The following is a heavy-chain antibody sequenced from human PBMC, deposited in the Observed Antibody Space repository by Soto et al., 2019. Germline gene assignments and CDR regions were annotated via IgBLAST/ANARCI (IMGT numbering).Heavy chain of an antibody. CDR1: GGSISSSNW. V-gene: IGHV4-4*02. CDR2: IYHSGST. D-gene: IGHD3-22*01. CDR3: ARESNYDSSGPFMGRDFDYYYYGMDV. Sequence: SETLSLTCAVSGGSISSSNWWSWVRQPPGKGLEWIGEIYHSGSTNYNPSLKSRVTISVDTSKNQFSLKLSSVTAADTAVYYCARESNYDSSGPFMGRDFDYYYYGMDVWGQGTTVTV. J-gene: IGHJ6*02.